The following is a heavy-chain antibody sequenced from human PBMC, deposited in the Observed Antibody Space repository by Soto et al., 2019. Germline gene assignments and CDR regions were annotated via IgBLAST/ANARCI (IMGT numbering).Heavy chain of an antibody. CDR2: ISAYNGNT. CDR1: GYTFTSYG. Sequence: ASVKVSCKASGYTFTSYGISWVRQAPGQGLEWMGWISAYNGNTNYAQKLQGRVTMTTDTSTSTAYMELRSLRSDDTAVYYCARDSRYLGVARRTLPTLNWGQGTLVTVSS. V-gene: IGHV1-18*01. J-gene: IGHJ4*02. D-gene: IGHD2-2*01. CDR3: ARDSRYLGVARRTLPTLN.